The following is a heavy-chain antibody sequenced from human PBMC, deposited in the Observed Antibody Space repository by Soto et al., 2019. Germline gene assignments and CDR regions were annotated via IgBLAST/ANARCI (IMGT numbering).Heavy chain of an antibody. J-gene: IGHJ4*02. CDR2: IYHSGST. D-gene: IGHD2-2*01. Sequence: QVQLQESGPGLVKPSGTLSLTCAVSSGSISSSNWWSWVRQPPGKGLEWIGEIYHSGSTNYNPSLKSRVTISVDKSKNQCSLKLSSVTAADTAVYYCARELDCSGTSCYYFDYWGQGTLVTVSS. V-gene: IGHV4-4*02. CDR3: ARELDCSGTSCYYFDY. CDR1: SGSISSSNW.